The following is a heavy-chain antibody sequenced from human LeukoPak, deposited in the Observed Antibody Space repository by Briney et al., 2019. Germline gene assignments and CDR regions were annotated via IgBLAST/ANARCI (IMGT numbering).Heavy chain of an antibody. D-gene: IGHD6-6*01. CDR3: ARGAESSSPCYYYYMDV. J-gene: IGHJ6*03. CDR2: ISAYNGNT. V-gene: IGHV1-18*01. CDR1: GYTFTSYG. Sequence: ASVKVSCKASGYTFTSYGISWVRQAPGQGLEWMGWISAYNGNTNYAQKLQGRVTMTTDTSTSTAYMELRSLRSDDTAVYYCARGAESSSPCYYYYMDVWGKGTTVTVSS.